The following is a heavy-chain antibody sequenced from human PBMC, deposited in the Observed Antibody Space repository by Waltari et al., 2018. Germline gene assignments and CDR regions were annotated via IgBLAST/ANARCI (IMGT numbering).Heavy chain of an antibody. D-gene: IGHD3-3*01. CDR2: IKEDGSEK. J-gene: IGHJ4*02. CDR3: ATQSWSNFEY. CDR1: EFPFAYYG. Sequence: EVQLVESGGGLVQPGGSLRLSCAASEFPFAYYGVTWVRQAPGKGLEWVANIKEDGSEKYYVDSVKGRFTISRDNAKNSLYLQMSSLRVEDTAVYYCATQSWSNFEYWGQGTLVTVSS. V-gene: IGHV3-7*01.